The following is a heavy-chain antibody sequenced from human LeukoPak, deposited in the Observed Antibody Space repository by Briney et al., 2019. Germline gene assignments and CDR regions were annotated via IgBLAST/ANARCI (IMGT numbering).Heavy chain of an antibody. CDR1: GGSISSYY. D-gene: IGHD1-26*01. J-gene: IGHJ6*02. V-gene: IGHV4-59*08. Sequence: SETLSLTCTVSGGSISSYYWSWIRQPPGKGLEWIGYIYYSGSTNYNPSLKSRVTISVDTSKNQFSLKLSSVTAADTAVYYCARKDSGTYDYYGMDVWGQGTTVTVSS. CDR3: ARKDSGTYDYYGMDV. CDR2: IYYSGST.